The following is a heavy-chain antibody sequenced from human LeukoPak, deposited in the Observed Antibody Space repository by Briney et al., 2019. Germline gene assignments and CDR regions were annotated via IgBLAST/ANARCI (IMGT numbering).Heavy chain of an antibody. CDR1: GFTFSSYE. J-gene: IGHJ3*02. D-gene: IGHD4-17*01. Sequence: GGSLRLSCAASGFTFSSYEMNWVRQAPGKGLEYVSAISSNGGSTYYANSVKGRFTISRDNSKNTLYLQMGSLRAEDMAVYYCARDGDGDYARLAFDIWDQGTMVTVSS. V-gene: IGHV3-64*01. CDR3: ARDGDGDYARLAFDI. CDR2: ISSNGGST.